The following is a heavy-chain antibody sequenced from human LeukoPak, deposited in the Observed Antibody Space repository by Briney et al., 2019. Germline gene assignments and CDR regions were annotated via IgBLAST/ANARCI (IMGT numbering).Heavy chain of an antibody. CDR2: INQDGSEK. CDR1: GFTFSSYL. J-gene: IGHJ4*02. D-gene: IGHD2-2*01. Sequence: PGGSLRLSCAASGFTFSSYLMSWVRQAQGKGLEWVANINQDGSEKYYVDSVKGRFTISRDNAKNSLYLQVNSLRAENTAVYYCAKIYCSSISCHFDYWGQGTLVTVSS. CDR3: AKIYCSSISCHFDY. V-gene: IGHV3-7*02.